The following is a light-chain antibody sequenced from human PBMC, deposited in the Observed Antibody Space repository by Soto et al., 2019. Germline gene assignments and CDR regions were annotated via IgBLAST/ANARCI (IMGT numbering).Light chain of an antibody. V-gene: IGKV3-20*01. CDR2: GAS. CDR3: QEYGSSPGT. Sequence: EIVLTQSPGTLSLSPGERATLSCMASQSVSSSYLAWYQQKPGQAPRLLIYGASSRATGIPDRFSGSGSGTDFTLTIRRLEPEDFAVYYCQEYGSSPGTFGQGTKLEIK. CDR1: QSVSSSY. J-gene: IGKJ2*01.